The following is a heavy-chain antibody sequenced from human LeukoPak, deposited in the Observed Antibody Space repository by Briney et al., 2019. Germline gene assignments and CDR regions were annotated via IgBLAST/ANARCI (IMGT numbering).Heavy chain of an antibody. J-gene: IGHJ4*02. V-gene: IGHV3-30*18. CDR2: ISYDGSNK. D-gene: IGHD4-17*01. Sequence: GGSLRLSCAASGFTFSSYGMHWVRQAPGKGLEWVAVISYDGSNKYYADSVKGRFAISRDNSKNTLYLQMNSLRAEDTAVYYCAKDFYGDYEGYWGQGTLVTVSS. CDR3: AKDFYGDYEGY. CDR1: GFTFSSYG.